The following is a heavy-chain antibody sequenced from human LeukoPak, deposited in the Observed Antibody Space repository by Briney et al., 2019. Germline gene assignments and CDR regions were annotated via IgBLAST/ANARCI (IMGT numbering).Heavy chain of an antibody. D-gene: IGHD3-10*02. CDR1: GFTFSSYE. Sequence: PGGSLRLACTASGFTFSSYEMNWVRQAPGKGLEWVSYISSSGSTIYYADSVKGRFTISRDNAKNSLYLQMNSLRAEDTAVYYCAELGITMIGGVWGKGTTVTISP. CDR2: ISSSGSTI. CDR3: AELGITMIGGV. V-gene: IGHV3-48*03. J-gene: IGHJ6*04.